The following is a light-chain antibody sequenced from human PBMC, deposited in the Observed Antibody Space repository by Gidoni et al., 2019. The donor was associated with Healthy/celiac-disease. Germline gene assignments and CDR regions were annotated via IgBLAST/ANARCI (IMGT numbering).Light chain of an antibody. CDR1: SSNIGNNY. CDR2: DNN. J-gene: IGLJ1*01. V-gene: IGLV1-51*01. CDR3: GTWDSSLSACYV. Sequence: QSVLTQPPSVSAAPGQKVTISCSGSSSNIGNNYVSWYQQLPGTAPKLLIYDNNKRPSGIPDRFSGSKSGTSATLGITGRQTGDEADYYCGTWDSSLSACYVFGTGTKVTVL.